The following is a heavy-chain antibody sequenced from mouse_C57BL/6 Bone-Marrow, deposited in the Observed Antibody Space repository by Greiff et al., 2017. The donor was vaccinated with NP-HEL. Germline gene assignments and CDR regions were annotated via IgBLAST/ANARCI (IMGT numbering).Heavy chain of an antibody. CDR3: ARDKGKRSYFDY. CDR2: ISDGGSYT. J-gene: IGHJ2*01. CDR1: GFTFSSYA. V-gene: IGHV5-4*01. Sequence: VHVKQSGGGLVKPGGSLKLSCAASGFTFSSYAMSWVRQTPEKRLEWVATISDGGSYTYYPDNVKGRFTISRDNAKNNLYLQMSHLKSEDTAMYYCARDKGKRSYFDYWGQGTTLTVSS. D-gene: IGHD2-1*01.